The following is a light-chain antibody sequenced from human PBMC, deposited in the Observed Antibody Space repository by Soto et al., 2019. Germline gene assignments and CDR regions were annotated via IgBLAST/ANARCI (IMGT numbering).Light chain of an antibody. V-gene: IGKV3-20*01. CDR2: GAS. J-gene: IGKJ1*01. CDR1: QSTSS. CDR3: QQYGSSPSWT. Sequence: ETRFTQAPGTRSLSPGERATISCRASQSTSSIAWYQQKPGQAPRLLMYGASTRATGIPDRFSGSGSGTDFTLTVSRLEPDDFAVYYCQQYGSSPSWTFGQVTKV.